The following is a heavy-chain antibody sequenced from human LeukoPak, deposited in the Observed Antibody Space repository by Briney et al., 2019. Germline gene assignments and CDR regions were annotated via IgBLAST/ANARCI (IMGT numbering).Heavy chain of an antibody. CDR2: ISGSGGST. J-gene: IGHJ5*02. Sequence: PGGSLRLSCAASGFTFSSYAMSWVRQAPGKGLEWASAISGSGGSTYYADSVKGRFTISRDNSKNTLYLQMNSLRAEDTAVYYCAKYGDLDPIEPMFDPWGQGTLVTVSS. D-gene: IGHD4-17*01. V-gene: IGHV3-23*01. CDR1: GFTFSSYA. CDR3: AKYGDLDPIEPMFDP.